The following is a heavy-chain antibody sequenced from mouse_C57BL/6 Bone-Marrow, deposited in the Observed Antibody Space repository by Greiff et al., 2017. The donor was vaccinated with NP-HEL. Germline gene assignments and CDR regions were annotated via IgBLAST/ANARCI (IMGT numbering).Heavy chain of an antibody. D-gene: IGHD2-4*01. CDR3: AEIYYDYDLDYFDY. J-gene: IGHJ2*01. CDR2: IYPGSGST. V-gene: IGHV1-55*01. CDR1: GYTFTSYW. Sequence: QVQLQQPGAGLVKPGASVKMSCKASGYTFTSYWITWVKQRPGKGLEWIGDIYPGSGSTNYNEKFKSKATLTVDTSSSTAYMQLNSLTSEDSAVYYCAEIYYDYDLDYFDYGGQGTTLTVSS.